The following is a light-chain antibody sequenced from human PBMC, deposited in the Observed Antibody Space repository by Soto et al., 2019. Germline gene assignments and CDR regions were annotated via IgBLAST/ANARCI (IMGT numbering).Light chain of an antibody. CDR1: SSDVGGYNY. J-gene: IGLJ3*02. Sequence: QYVLTQSASVSGSPGQSITISCTGTSSDVGGYNYVSWYQQHPGKAPKLTIYDVSNRPSGVSTRFSGSKSGNTASLTISGLQAEDEADYSCSSYTSTNSWVFGGGTKVTVL. CDR2: DVS. CDR3: SSYTSTNSWV. V-gene: IGLV2-14*01.